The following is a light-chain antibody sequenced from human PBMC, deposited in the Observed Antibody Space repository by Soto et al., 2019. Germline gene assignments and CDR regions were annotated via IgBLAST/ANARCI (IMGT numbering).Light chain of an antibody. CDR2: KAS. V-gene: IGKV1-5*03. CDR3: QQLHSYPIP. J-gene: IGKJ5*01. Sequence: DVHMSLTPSTLSGSVGDRGSITCRASQTISSWLAWYQQKPGKAPKLLIYKASTLQSGVPSRFSGSGSGTEFTLTIRSLQPDDFATYYCQQLHSYPIPFGQGTRLEI. CDR1: QTISSW.